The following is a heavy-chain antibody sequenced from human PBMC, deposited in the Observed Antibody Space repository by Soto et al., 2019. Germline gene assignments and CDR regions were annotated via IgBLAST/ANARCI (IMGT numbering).Heavy chain of an antibody. V-gene: IGHV1-69*01. J-gene: IGHJ6*02. CDR3: TRVLGYTFEPGKTRYYAMDV. CDR2: IIPVFGSP. D-gene: IGHD5-18*01. Sequence: QVQLVQSGAEVKKPGSSVKVSCKTSGGTFSKAAINWVRQAPGLGREWMGVIIPVFGSPIYAQKFQGRITITADESTSTAFMDLSSLRSEDTAVYYCTRVLGYTFEPGKTRYYAMDVWGQGTTVSVSS. CDR1: GGTFSKAA.